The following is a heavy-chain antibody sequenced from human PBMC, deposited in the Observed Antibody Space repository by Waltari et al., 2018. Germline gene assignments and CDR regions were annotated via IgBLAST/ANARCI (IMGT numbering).Heavy chain of an antibody. Sequence: QLVQSGAEVKKPGASVKVSCKASGYSFSNYGITWVRKAPGQGLEWMGWINPYNGDTKYEQNLQGRVTMTTDTSTTTAYMEIRTLRSDDTAIYYCARDDVNRSNFGGFWGQGTLVTVSS. CDR1: GYSFSNYG. D-gene: IGHD3-16*01. V-gene: IGHV1-18*01. CDR3: ARDDVNRSNFGGF. J-gene: IGHJ4*02. CDR2: INPYNGDT.